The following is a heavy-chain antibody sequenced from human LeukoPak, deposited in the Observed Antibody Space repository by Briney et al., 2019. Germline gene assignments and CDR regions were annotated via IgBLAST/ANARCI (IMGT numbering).Heavy chain of an antibody. J-gene: IGHJ1*01. CDR3: ARDGHYDILTGYFQD. D-gene: IGHD3-9*01. Sequence: GGSLRLSCVASGFTFNAFGMHWVRQAPGKGLEWVAFIRYDGNDKYYSGSVKGRFTISRDNAKNSLYLQMNSLRAEDTAVYYCARDGHYDILTGYFQDWGQGTLVTVSS. CDR2: IRYDGNDK. V-gene: IGHV3-30*02. CDR1: GFTFNAFG.